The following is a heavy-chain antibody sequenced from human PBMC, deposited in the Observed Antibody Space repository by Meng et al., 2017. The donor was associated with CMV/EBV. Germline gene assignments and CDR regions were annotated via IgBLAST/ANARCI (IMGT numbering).Heavy chain of an antibody. CDR1: GGSFSGYY. D-gene: IGHD3-3*01. CDR2: INHSGST. V-gene: IGHV4-34*01. J-gene: IGHJ6*02. CDR3: ARGQGDFWSGYSVYYYYGMDV. Sequence: LSCAVYGGSFSGYYWSWIRQPPGKGLEWIGEINHSGSTNYNPSLKSRVTISVDTSKNQFSLKLSSVTAADTAVYYCARGQGDFWSGYSVYYYYGMDVWGQGTTVTVSS.